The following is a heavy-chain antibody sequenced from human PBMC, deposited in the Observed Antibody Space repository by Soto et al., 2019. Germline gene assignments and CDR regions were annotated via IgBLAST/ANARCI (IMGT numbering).Heavy chain of an antibody. V-gene: IGHV4-59*01. D-gene: IGHD2-2*01. Sequence: SETLSLTCTVSGGSISSYYWSWIRQPPGKGLEWIGYIYYSGSTNYNPSLKSRVTISVDTSKNQFSLKLSSVTAADTAVYYCARNPVYCSSTSCYPLYNWFDPWGQGTLVTVPQ. CDR2: IYYSGST. CDR3: ARNPVYCSSTSCYPLYNWFDP. J-gene: IGHJ5*02. CDR1: GGSISSYY.